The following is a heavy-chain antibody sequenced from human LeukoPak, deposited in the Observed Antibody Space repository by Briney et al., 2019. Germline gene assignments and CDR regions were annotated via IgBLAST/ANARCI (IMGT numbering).Heavy chain of an antibody. CDR2: IYYSGNT. J-gene: IGHJ4*02. D-gene: IGHD3-22*01. CDR1: GGSISSSSHY. V-gene: IGHV4-39*01. CDR3: ARSKDSMTSDY. Sequence: SETLSLTCTVSGGSISSSSHYWGWIRQPPGKGLEWIGSIYYSGNTYYNPSLKSRVTISVDTSKNQFSLRLSSVSAADTAVYYCARSKDSMTSDYWDQGTLVTVSS.